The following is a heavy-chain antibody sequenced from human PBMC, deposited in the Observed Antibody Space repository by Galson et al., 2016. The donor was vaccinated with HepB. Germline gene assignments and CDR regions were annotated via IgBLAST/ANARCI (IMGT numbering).Heavy chain of an antibody. J-gene: IGHJ4*02. D-gene: IGHD1/OR15-1a*01. CDR2: ISGSGGST. Sequence: FLRLSRAVSGFTFSSYAMSGVRQALGKGLEWVSAISGSGGSTYYADSVKGWFTISRDNSKNTLYLQMNSLRVEDTAVYYCAKGTTLQVHFGYFDHWGQGTLVTVSS. CDR3: AKGTTLQVHFGYFDH. CDR1: GFTFSSYA. V-gene: IGHV3-23*01.